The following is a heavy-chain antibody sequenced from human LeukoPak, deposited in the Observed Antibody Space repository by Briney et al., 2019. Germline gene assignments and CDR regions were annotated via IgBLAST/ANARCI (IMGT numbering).Heavy chain of an antibody. CDR1: GGSMSSGGYY. Sequence: PSQTLSLTCTVSGGSMSSGGYYWSWIRQHPGKGLECIGNIYSSGTTYYNPSLKSRVTISIDTSRSQFSLRLSSVTAADTAVYYCVQNIPGSIEHWGQGTLVTVSS. J-gene: IGHJ1*01. CDR3: VQNIPGSIEH. D-gene: IGHD1-20*01. V-gene: IGHV4-39*01. CDR2: IYSSGTT.